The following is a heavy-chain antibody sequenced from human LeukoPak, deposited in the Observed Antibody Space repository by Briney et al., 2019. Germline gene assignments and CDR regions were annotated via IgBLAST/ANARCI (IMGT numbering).Heavy chain of an antibody. Sequence: PSETLSLTCTVSGGSISSITYYWGWIRQPPGKGLEWVGHMYYRGNTFYNPSLKSRVTISVDTSKNQFSLKLSSVTAADTAVYYCARDRGYSYGYGWFDPWGQGTLVTVSS. CDR3: ARDRGYSYGYGWFDP. D-gene: IGHD5-18*01. V-gene: IGHV4-39*07. CDR1: GGSISSITYY. CDR2: MYYRGNT. J-gene: IGHJ5*02.